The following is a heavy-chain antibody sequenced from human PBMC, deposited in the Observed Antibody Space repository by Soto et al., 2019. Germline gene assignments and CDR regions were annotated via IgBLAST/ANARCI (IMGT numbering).Heavy chain of an antibody. CDR2: INPSGGST. V-gene: IGHV1-46*01. CDR1: GYTFTSYY. Sequence: QVQLVQSGAEVKKPGASVKVSCKASGYTFTSYYMHWVRQAPGQGLEWMGIINPSGGSTSYAQKFQGRVTMTRDTSTSTVYMELSSLRSEDTAVYYCARDRTGGRDYGGRDRFDYWGQGTLVTVSS. D-gene: IGHD4-17*01. CDR3: ARDRTGGRDYGGRDRFDY. J-gene: IGHJ4*02.